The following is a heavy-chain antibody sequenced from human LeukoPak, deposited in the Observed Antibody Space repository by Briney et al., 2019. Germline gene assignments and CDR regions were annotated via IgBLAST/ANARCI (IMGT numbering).Heavy chain of an antibody. CDR2: IDPNGSGT. D-gene: IGHD6-6*01. CDR1: GYTFTNYY. V-gene: IGHV1-46*01. Sequence: GASVKVSCKASGYTFTNYYIHWVRHAPGHGLEWMGIIDPNGSGTSYAQKFQGRVTMTRDMSTSTVYMELSSLSCEDTAVYYGARDTGYSRSSDYWGQGGLVSVCS. CDR3: ARDTGYSRSSDY. J-gene: IGHJ4*02.